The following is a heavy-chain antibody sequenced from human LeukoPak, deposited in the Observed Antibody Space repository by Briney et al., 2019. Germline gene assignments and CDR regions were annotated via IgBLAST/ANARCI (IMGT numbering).Heavy chain of an antibody. CDR1: GYTFTSYG. CDR2: INTYNGNT. CDR3: ARDAPGLAYYYGLDV. V-gene: IGHV1-18*01. D-gene: IGHD3-10*01. Sequence: ASVKVSCKASGYTFTSYGISWVRQAPGQGLEWRGWINTYNGNTHYAQKLQGRVTMTTDTATSTAYMELRSLRSDDTAAYYCARDAPGLAYYYGLDVWGQGTTVTVSS. J-gene: IGHJ6*02.